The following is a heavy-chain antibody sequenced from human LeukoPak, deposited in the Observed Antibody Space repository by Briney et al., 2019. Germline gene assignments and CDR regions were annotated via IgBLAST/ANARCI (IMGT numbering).Heavy chain of an antibody. Sequence: PGGSLRLSCAASGFTFSSYAMSWVRQAPGKGLERVSVIYSGGSTYYADSVKGRFTISRHNSKNTLYLQMNSLRAKDTAVYYCARGSCSGGSCYRWDVWGQGTTVTVSS. CDR1: GFTFSSYA. CDR3: ARGSCSGGSCYRWDV. J-gene: IGHJ6*02. D-gene: IGHD2-15*01. CDR2: IYSGGST. V-gene: IGHV3-53*04.